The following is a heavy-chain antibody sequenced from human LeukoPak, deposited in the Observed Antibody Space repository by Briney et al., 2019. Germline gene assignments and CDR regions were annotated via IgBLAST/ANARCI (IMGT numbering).Heavy chain of an antibody. J-gene: IGHJ4*02. CDR3: ASFTVTTPGSPHYFDY. D-gene: IGHD4-17*01. Sequence: GGSLRLSCAASGFTFSSYRMHWVRQAPGKGLVWVSRINSDGSSTSYADSVKGRFTISRDNAKNTLYLQMNSLRAEDTAVYYCASFTVTTPGSPHYFDYWGQGTLVTVSS. CDR1: GFTFSSYR. V-gene: IGHV3-74*01. CDR2: INSDGSST.